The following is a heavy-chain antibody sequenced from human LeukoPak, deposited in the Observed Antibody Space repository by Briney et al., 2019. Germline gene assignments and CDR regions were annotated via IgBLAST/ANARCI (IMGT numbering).Heavy chain of an antibody. CDR3: AKSGSELVDYYYYMDV. J-gene: IGHJ6*03. V-gene: IGHV3-23*01. CDR1: EFAFSNYA. D-gene: IGHD3-10*01. CDR2: IRDSGTKT. Sequence: PGGSLRLSCAASEFAFSNYAMSWVRQAPGKGLEWVSAIRDSGTKTYYADSVKGRFTVSRDNSKNTLYPEMNSLRADDTAVYYCAKSGSELVDYYYYMDVWGNGTTVTVSS.